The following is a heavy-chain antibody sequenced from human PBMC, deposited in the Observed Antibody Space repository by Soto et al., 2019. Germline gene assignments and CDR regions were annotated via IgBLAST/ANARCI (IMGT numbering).Heavy chain of an antibody. CDR2: LNGGTGQT. CDR3: ARGKGMEENYYYYGMDI. D-gene: IGHD1-1*01. Sequence: ASVKVSCKASGYNFSTYAIHWVRQAPGQSLEWMGWLNGGTGQTRYSQRFQDRVTITRDTSASTAYMEVSSLRPEDTAVYYCARGKGMEENYYYYGMDIWGQGTTVTVSS. CDR1: GYNFSTYA. V-gene: IGHV1-3*01. J-gene: IGHJ6*02.